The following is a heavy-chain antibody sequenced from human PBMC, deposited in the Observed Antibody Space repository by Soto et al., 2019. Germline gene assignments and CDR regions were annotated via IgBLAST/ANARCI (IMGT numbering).Heavy chain of an antibody. J-gene: IGHJ6*02. CDR1: GFTFSSYS. V-gene: IGHV3-21*01. D-gene: IGHD3-10*01. Sequence: GGSLRLSCAASGFTFSSYSMNWVRQAPGKGLEWVSSISSSSSYIYYADSVKGRFTISRDNAKSSLYLQMNSLRAEDTAVYYCARDGITMVRGGPSYYYYGMDVWGQGTTVTVSS. CDR3: ARDGITMVRGGPSYYYYGMDV. CDR2: ISSSSSYI.